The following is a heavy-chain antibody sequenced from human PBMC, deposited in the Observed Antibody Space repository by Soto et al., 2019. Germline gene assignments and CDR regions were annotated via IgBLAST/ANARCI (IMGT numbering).Heavy chain of an antibody. Sequence: PGGSLRLSCAASGFTFSSYAMHWVRQAPGKGLEWVAVISYDGSNKYYADSVKGRFTISRDNSKNTLYLQMNSLRAEDTAVYYCARDGVLLWFGDAYYYGMDVWGQGTTVTVSS. V-gene: IGHV3-30-3*01. J-gene: IGHJ6*02. CDR1: GFTFSSYA. CDR2: ISYDGSNK. CDR3: ARDGVLLWFGDAYYYGMDV. D-gene: IGHD3-10*01.